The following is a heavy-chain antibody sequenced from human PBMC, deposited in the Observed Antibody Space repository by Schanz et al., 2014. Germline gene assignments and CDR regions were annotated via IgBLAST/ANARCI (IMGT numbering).Heavy chain of an antibody. CDR2: INTGSGDT. J-gene: IGHJ4*02. D-gene: IGHD5-12*01. CDR3: ARGIGGYGANNYFDY. CDR1: EYSFTSYS. Sequence: QVHLVQSGAAVKRPGASVKVSCKASEYSFTSYSMHWVRQAPGQRREWMGWINTGSGDTKYSQNFQGRVTITRDTSASTAYMELSSLRSEDTAVYSCARGIGGYGANNYFDYWGQGTLVTVSS. V-gene: IGHV1-3*04.